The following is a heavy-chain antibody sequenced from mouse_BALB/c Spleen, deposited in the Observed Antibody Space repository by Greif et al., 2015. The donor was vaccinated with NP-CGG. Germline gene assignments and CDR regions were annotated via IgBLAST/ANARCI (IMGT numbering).Heavy chain of an antibody. CDR2: IDPANGNT. CDR1: GFNIKDTY. Sequence: EVQLQQSGAELVKPGASVKLSCTASGFNIKDTYMHWVKQRPEQGLEWIGRIDPANGNTKYDPKFQGKATITADTSSNTAYLQLSSLTSEDTAVYYCARGYYGPWYFDVWGAGTTVTVSS. J-gene: IGHJ1*01. D-gene: IGHD1-1*01. V-gene: IGHV14-3*02. CDR3: ARGYYGPWYFDV.